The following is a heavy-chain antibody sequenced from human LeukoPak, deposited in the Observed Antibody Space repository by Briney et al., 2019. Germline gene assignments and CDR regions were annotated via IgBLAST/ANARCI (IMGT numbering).Heavy chain of an antibody. J-gene: IGHJ6*02. D-gene: IGHD5-18*01. CDR2: IIPIFGTA. CDR3: ARDRRVDTAMVIYYGMDV. CDR1: GGTFSSYA. V-gene: IGHV1-69*13. Sequence: GASVKVSCKASGGTFSSYATSWVRQAPGQGLEWMGGIIPIFGTANYAQKFQGRVTITADESTSTAYMELSSLRSEDTAVYYCARDRRVDTAMVIYYGMDVWGQGTTVTVSS.